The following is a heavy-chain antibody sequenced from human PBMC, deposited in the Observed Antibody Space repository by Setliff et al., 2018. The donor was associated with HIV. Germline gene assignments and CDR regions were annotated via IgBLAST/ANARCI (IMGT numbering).Heavy chain of an antibody. CDR3: ARDPTAPSVTLFGVVGGTHWFDP. CDR2: MYHSGNT. J-gene: IGHJ5*02. Sequence: SETLSLTCDVSGYSITSTNWWGWIRQRPGKGLEWIGYMYHSGNTYYNPSLKSRLTLSIDTCQNQFALKLTYVTAVDTAVYFCARDPTAPSVTLFGVVGGTHWFDPWGQGTLVTVSS. V-gene: IGHV4-28*03. CDR1: GYSITSTNW. D-gene: IGHD3-3*01.